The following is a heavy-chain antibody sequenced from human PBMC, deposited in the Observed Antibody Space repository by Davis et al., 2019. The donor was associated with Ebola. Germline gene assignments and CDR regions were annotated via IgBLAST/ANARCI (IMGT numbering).Heavy chain of an antibody. D-gene: IGHD3-22*01. CDR2: LSGSGGTT. J-gene: IGHJ5*02. V-gene: IGHV3-23*01. Sequence: GESLKISCAASGFTLSDYAMSWVRQAPGKGLEWVSILSGSGGTTHYADSVKGRFTISRDNSKNTLYLQMNSLRAEDTAVYYCARDLPHYDSSGSWFDPWGQGTLVTVSS. CDR3: ARDLPHYDSSGSWFDP. CDR1: GFTLSDYA.